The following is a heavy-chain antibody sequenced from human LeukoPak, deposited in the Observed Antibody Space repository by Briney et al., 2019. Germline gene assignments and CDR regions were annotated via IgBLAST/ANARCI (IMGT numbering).Heavy chain of an antibody. J-gene: IGHJ5*02. V-gene: IGHV1-2*02. CDR2: INPNSGGT. CDR3: ARGQRDTAMVTYNWFDP. CDR1: GYTFTGYY. Sequence: ASVKVSCKASGYTFTGYYMHWVRQAPGQGLEWMGWINPNSGGTNYAQKFQGRVTMTRDTSISTAYMELSGLRSDDTAVYYCARGQRDTAMVTYNWFDPWGQGTLVTVSS. D-gene: IGHD5-18*01.